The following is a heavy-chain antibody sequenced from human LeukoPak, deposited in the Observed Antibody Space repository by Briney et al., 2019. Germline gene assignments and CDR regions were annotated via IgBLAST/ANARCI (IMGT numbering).Heavy chain of an antibody. CDR3: AKDRIAAAGTGGNWFDP. Sequence: GGSLRLSCAASGFTFSSYGMHWVRQAPGKGLEWVAVIWYDGSNKYYADSVKGRFTISRDNSKNTLYLQMNSLRAEDTAVYYCAKDRIAAAGTGGNWFDPWGQGTLVTVSS. CDR2: IWYDGSNK. CDR1: GFTFSSYG. V-gene: IGHV3-33*06. D-gene: IGHD6-13*01. J-gene: IGHJ5*02.